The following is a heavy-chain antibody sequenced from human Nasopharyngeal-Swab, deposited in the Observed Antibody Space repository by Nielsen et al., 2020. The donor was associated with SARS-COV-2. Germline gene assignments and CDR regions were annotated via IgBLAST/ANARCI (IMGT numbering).Heavy chain of an antibody. CDR1: GYTFTGYY. V-gene: IGHV1-8*02. J-gene: IGHJ6*02. CDR3: ARGREAVTTYYYYYGMDV. Sequence: ASVKVSCKASGYTFTGYYLHWVRQAPGQGLEWMGWMNPNSGNTGYAQKFQGRVTMTRNTSISTAYMELSSLRSEDTAVYYCARGREAVTTYYYYYGMDVWGQGTTVTVSS. D-gene: IGHD4-17*01. CDR2: MNPNSGNT.